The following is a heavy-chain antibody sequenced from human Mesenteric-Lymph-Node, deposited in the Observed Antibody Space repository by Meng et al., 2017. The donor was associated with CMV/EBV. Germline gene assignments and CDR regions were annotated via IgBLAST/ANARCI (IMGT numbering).Heavy chain of an antibody. D-gene: IGHD3-16*01. V-gene: IGHV4-34*01. CDR1: GGSFSGDT. CDR3: ARAYLGGWYYFDY. CDR2: INHSGST. J-gene: IGHJ4*02. Sequence: AVYGGSFSGDTWRWIRQPPGEGLEWIGEINHSGSTSYNPSLTSRVTISVDTSKNQFSLKLSSVTAADTAVYYCARAYLGGWYYFDYWGQGTLVTVSS.